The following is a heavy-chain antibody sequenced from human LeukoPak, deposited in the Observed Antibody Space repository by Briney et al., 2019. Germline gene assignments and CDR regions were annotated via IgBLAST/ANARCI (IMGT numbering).Heavy chain of an antibody. J-gene: IGHJ6*02. CDR2: ISYDGSNN. CDR1: GFTFSSYA. Sequence: GGSLRLSCAASGFTFSSYAMHWVRQAPGKGLEWVAVISYDGSNNYYADSVKGRFTISRDNYKNTLYLQMNSLRAEDTAVYCCARGGHCSSTSCYGYYYYCGMDVWGQGTTVSVSS. V-gene: IGHV3-30-3*01. D-gene: IGHD2-2*01. CDR3: ARGGHCSSTSCYGYYYYCGMDV.